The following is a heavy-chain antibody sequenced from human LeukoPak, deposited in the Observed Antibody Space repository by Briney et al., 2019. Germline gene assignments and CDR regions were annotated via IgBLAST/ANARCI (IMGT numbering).Heavy chain of an antibody. D-gene: IGHD3-9*01. V-gene: IGHV4-34*01. Sequence: SETLSLTCAVYGGSFSAYYWSWIRQPPGKGLEWIGEINHSGSTNYNPSLKSRVTISVDTSKNQFSLKLSSVTAADTAVYYCARDGGNFDVDYWGQGTLVTVSS. CDR3: ARDGGNFDVDY. CDR1: GGSFSAYY. CDR2: INHSGST. J-gene: IGHJ4*02.